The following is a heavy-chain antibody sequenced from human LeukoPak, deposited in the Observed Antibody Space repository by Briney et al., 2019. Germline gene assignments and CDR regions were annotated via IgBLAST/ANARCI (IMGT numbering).Heavy chain of an antibody. D-gene: IGHD3-22*01. CDR2: IIPIFGTA. Sequence: GASVKVSCKASGGTFSSYAISWVRQAAGQGLEWMGGIIPIFGTANYAQKFQGRVTITTDESTSTAYRELSSLRSEDTAVYYCARDEYYYDSSGDYPYYYYYMDVWGKGTTVTVSS. V-gene: IGHV1-69*05. CDR3: ARDEYYYDSSGDYPYYYYYMDV. J-gene: IGHJ6*03. CDR1: GGTFSSYA.